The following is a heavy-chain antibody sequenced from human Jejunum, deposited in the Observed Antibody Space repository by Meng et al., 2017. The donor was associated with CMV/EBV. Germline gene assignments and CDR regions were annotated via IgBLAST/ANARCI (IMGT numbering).Heavy chain of an antibody. CDR1: GFPVSNYG. Sequence: SGFPVSNYGMHWVRQAPGKGLVWVSRINGDGSTTAYADSVKGRFTISRDNAKNTLYLQINSLRLEDTAVYYCAKGGMYSSGSTDYWGQGTLVTVSS. J-gene: IGHJ4*02. CDR3: AKGGMYSSGSTDY. D-gene: IGHD6-19*01. CDR2: INGDGSTT. V-gene: IGHV3-74*03.